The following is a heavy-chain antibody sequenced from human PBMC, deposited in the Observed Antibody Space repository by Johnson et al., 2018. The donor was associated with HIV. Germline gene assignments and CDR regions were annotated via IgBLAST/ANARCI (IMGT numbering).Heavy chain of an antibody. Sequence: QVQLVESGGGVVQPGMSLRLSCAASGFTFSSYAMHWVRQAPGKGLAWVALISYDGTHKYYADSVKGRFTISRDNSKNTLYLQMNSLRAEDTAVYYCAREELEPDVFDIWGQGTMVTVSS. V-gene: IGHV3-30-3*01. D-gene: IGHD1-1*01. CDR3: AREELEPDVFDI. J-gene: IGHJ3*02. CDR1: GFTFSSYA. CDR2: ISYDGTHK.